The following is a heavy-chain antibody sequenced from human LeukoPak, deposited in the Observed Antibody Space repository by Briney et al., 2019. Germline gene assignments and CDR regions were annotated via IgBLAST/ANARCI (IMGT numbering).Heavy chain of an antibody. V-gene: IGHV1-69*05. CDR2: IIPIFGTA. D-gene: IGHD3-22*01. J-gene: IGHJ6*02. Sequence: SVKVSCKASGGTFTSYAISWVRQAPGQGLEWMGGIIPIFGTANYAQKFQGRVTITTDESTSTAYMELSSLRSEDTAVYYCARPDSSGYGYYYGMDVWGQGTTVTVSS. CDR3: ARPDSSGYGYYYGMDV. CDR1: GGTFTSYA.